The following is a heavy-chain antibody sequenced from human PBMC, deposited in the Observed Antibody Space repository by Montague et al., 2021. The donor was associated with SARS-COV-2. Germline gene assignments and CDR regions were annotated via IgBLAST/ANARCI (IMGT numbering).Heavy chain of an antibody. CDR3: ARDLGRTGYYYGLDV. Sequence: TLSLTCTVSGGSISSGGYYWSWIRQLPGKGLEWLGYFYYSGSTYYNPSLKSRVFISADMSKNQFFLNLTSVIAADAAVYYCARDLGRTGYYYGLDVRGQGTTVTVSS. V-gene: IGHV4-31*03. D-gene: IGHD3/OR15-3a*01. CDR1: GGSISSGGYY. J-gene: IGHJ6*02. CDR2: FYYSGST.